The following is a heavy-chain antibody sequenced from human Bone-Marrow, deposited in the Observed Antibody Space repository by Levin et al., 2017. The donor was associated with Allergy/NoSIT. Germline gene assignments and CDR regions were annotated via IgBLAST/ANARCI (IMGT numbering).Heavy chain of an antibody. V-gene: IGHV3-30*18. Sequence: PGGSLRLSCAASGFTFSSYGIHWVRQAPGKGLEWVAYISPDDSKFYADSVKGRFSISRDISKSTLFLQMNNLRGEDTAMYHCTKNAYSTSSFGLGPWGQGTLVTDAS. CDR1: GFTFSSYG. J-gene: IGHJ5*02. CDR3: TKNAYSTSSFGLGP. D-gene: IGHD3-3*01. CDR2: ISPDDSK.